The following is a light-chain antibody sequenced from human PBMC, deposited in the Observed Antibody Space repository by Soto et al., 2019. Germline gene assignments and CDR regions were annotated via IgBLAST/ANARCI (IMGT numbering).Light chain of an antibody. CDR3: QQYSKWPLT. V-gene: IGKV3D-20*02. CDR2: GAS. CDR1: QSVSSNY. J-gene: IGKJ4*01. Sequence: EIVLTQSPATLSLSPGERATLSCRASQSVSSNYLAWYQQKPGQAPRLLIYGASSRATGIPDRFSGSGSETEFTLTISSLQSEDFAVYYCQQYSKWPLTFGGGTKVDIK.